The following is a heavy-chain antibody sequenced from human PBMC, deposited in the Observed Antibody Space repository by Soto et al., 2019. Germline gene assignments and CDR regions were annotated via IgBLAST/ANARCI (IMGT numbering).Heavy chain of an antibody. D-gene: IGHD3-3*01. CDR1: GFSLSTSGVG. Sequence: SGPTLVNPTQTLTLTCTFSGFSLSTSGVGVGWIRQPPGKALEWLALIYWNDDKRYSPSLKSRVTITKDTSKNQVVLTMTNMDPVDTATYYCAHSDYDFWSGEVIYAFDIWGQGTMVTVSS. CDR3: AHSDYDFWSGEVIYAFDI. V-gene: IGHV2-5*01. CDR2: IYWNDDK. J-gene: IGHJ3*02.